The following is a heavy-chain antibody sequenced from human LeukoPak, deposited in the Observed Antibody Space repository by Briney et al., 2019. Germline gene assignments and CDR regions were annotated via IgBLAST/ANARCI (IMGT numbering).Heavy chain of an antibody. CDR2: ISGSGGST. Sequence: GGSLRLSCAASGFTFSSYAMSWVRRAPGKGLEWVSAISGSGGSTYYADSVKGRFTISRDYSKKTLYLQMNSLRAEDTAVYYCAKDLGGYTGYDFDSWGQGTLVTVSS. J-gene: IGHJ4*02. CDR3: AKDLGGYTGYDFDS. CDR1: GFTFSSYA. D-gene: IGHD5-12*01. V-gene: IGHV3-23*01.